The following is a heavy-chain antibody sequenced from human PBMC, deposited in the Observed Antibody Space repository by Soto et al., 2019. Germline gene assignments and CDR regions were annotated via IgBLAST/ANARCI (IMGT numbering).Heavy chain of an antibody. Sequence: SWAASGTTFRSYTKHWIRQTPGKGLEWVAHISYDGGDKYYADSVKGRFTISRDNSKNTVYLQMNSLRGEDTAVYYCAKDGAIAAADYFFDYWGQGSLVTVSS. CDR2: ISYDGGDK. J-gene: IGHJ4*02. CDR1: GTTFRSYT. V-gene: IGHV3-30-3*01. D-gene: IGHD6-13*01. CDR3: AKDGAIAAADYFFDY.